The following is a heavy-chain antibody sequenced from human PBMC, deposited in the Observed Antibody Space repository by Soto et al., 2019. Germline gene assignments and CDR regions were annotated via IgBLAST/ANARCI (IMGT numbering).Heavy chain of an antibody. CDR3: ARDLGNYDRCYFDY. CDR2: INSDGIRT. V-gene: IGHV3-74*01. J-gene: IGHJ4*02. Sequence: EVQLVESGGGLVQPGGSLRLSCAASGFTLSSYWMHWVRQVPGKGLMWVSRINSDGIRTNYADSVKGRFTISRDNAKNTLYLQMNSLRAEDTAVYYCARDLGNYDRCYFDYWGQGTLVTVSS. D-gene: IGHD1-7*01. CDR1: GFTLSSYW.